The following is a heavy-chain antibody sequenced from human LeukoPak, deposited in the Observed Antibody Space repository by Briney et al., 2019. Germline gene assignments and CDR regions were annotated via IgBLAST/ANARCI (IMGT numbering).Heavy chain of an antibody. J-gene: IGHJ3*02. Sequence: GGSLRLSCAASGFTFSSYNMNWVRQAPGKGLEWVSSISSSSSYIYHADSVKGRFTISRDNAKNSLYLQMNSLRAEDTAVYFCARDASVAGSLYDAFDIWGQGTMVTVSS. D-gene: IGHD6-19*01. V-gene: IGHV3-21*01. CDR3: ARDASVAGSLYDAFDI. CDR2: ISSSSSYI. CDR1: GFTFSSYN.